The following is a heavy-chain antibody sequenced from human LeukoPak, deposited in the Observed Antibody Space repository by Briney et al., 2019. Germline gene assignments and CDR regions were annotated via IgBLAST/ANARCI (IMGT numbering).Heavy chain of an antibody. D-gene: IGHD2-2*01. CDR2: IYSSGST. CDR1: GGPISSYH. Sequence: SDTLSLTCTVSGGPISSYHWSWIRQPPGKGLEWIGFIYSSGSTNYNPSLKSRVTISVDTSKNQFSLKLKFVTAADTAVYYCARDLGYCSNTSCLSYGMDVWGQGTTVTVSS. CDR3: ARDLGYCSNTSCLSYGMDV. V-gene: IGHV4-59*01. J-gene: IGHJ6*02.